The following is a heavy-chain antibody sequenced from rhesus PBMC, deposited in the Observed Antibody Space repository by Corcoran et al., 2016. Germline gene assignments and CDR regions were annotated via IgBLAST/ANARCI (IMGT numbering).Heavy chain of an antibody. Sequence: VQLVESGGGLAKPGGSLRLSCAASGFTFSDYYMDWVRPAPGKGLEWVSRISNGGGNTWYADSVKGRFPISRENAKNTLFLQMNSLGAEDTAVYFCARVIYDSSSPYFDFWGQGVLVTVSS. CDR2: ISNGGGNT. J-gene: IGHJ4*01. D-gene: IGHD4-29*01. CDR3: ARVIYDSSSPYFDF. V-gene: IGHV3-178*01. CDR1: GFTFSDYY.